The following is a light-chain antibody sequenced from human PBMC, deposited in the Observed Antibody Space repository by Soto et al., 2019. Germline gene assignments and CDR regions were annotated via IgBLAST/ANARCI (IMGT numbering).Light chain of an antibody. CDR1: SSDVRSYNY. CDR2: DVN. V-gene: IGLV2-11*01. CDR3: CSYAGNYNLV. J-gene: IGLJ2*01. Sequence: QSVLTQPRSVSGSPGQSVTISCTGASSDVRSYNYVSWYQQHPGKAPKLIIYDVNYRPSGVPDRFSGSQSGNRASLTISGLQTDDEADYYCCSYAGNYNLVFGGGTKLTV.